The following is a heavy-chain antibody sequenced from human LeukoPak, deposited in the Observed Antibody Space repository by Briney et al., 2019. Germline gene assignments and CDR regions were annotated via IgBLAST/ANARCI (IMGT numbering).Heavy chain of an antibody. Sequence: SETLSLTCAVYGGSFSGYYWSWIRQPPGKGLEGIGEINHSGSTNYNPSLKSRVTISVDTSKNQFSLKLSSVTAADTAVYYCARVSPGPMATISGYFDYWGQGTLVTVSS. CDR2: INHSGST. CDR1: GGSFSGYY. CDR3: ARVSPGPMATISGYFDY. V-gene: IGHV4-34*01. D-gene: IGHD5-24*01. J-gene: IGHJ4*02.